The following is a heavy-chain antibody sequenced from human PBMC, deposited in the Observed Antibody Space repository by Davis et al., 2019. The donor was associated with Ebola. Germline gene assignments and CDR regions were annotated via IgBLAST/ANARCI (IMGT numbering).Heavy chain of an antibody. V-gene: IGHV1-24*01. Sequence: ASVKVSCKVSGYTLTELSMHWVRQAPGKGLEWMGGFDPEDGETIYAQKFQGRVTMTEDTSTDTAYMELSSLRSEDTAVYYCATDILTGYYNPPFFGYWGQGTLVTVSS. J-gene: IGHJ4*02. CDR2: FDPEDGET. CDR3: ATDILTGYYNPPFFGY. CDR1: GYTLTELS. D-gene: IGHD3-9*01.